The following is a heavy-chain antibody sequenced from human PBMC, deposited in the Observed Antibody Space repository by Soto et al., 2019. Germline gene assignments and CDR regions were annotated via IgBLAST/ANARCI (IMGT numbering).Heavy chain of an antibody. V-gene: IGHV3-23*01. D-gene: IGHD2-8*01. J-gene: IGHJ4*02. Sequence: EVQLLESGGALVQPGGSLRLSCAASGFTFTTSAMSWVRQAPGKGLERVSTLTGDGAYISYADSVKGRFTISRDNSQNTLYLQMNSLRADDTAIYYCARRMTAYFDFWGQGTLVTVSS. CDR2: LTGDGAYI. CDR1: GFTFTTSA. CDR3: ARRMTAYFDF.